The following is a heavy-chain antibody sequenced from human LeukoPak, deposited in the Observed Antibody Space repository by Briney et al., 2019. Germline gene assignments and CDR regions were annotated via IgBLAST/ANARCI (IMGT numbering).Heavy chain of an antibody. J-gene: IGHJ6*02. Sequence: GGSLRLSCAASGFTFINYGMGWVRQAPGKGLEWVSAISGSGGSTYYADSVKGRFTISRDNSKNTLYLQMNSLRAEDTAVYYCANLGYGYYYYGMDVWGQGTTVTVSS. D-gene: IGHD7-27*01. CDR2: ISGSGGST. V-gene: IGHV3-23*01. CDR3: ANLGYGYYYYGMDV. CDR1: GFTFINYG.